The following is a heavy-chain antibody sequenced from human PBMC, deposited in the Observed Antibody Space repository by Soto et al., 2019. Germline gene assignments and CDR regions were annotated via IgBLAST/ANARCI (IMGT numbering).Heavy chain of an antibody. V-gene: IGHV4-30-4*08. Sequence: VQVQESGPGLVKPSQTPSLTCTVSGASINDGLYYWSWIRQPPGKGLEWVGFISYTGSTTYNPSLKNRVIISKDTSKNLFSLTLSAVTAADTAVYYCARGATPWGQGTLVTVSS. CDR1: GASINDGLYY. CDR2: ISYTGST. CDR3: ARGATP. J-gene: IGHJ5*02.